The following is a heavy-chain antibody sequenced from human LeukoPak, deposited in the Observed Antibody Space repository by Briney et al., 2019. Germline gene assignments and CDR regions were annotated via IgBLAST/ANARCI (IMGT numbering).Heavy chain of an antibody. D-gene: IGHD3-22*01. CDR1: GGSISSYY. V-gene: IGHV4-59*08. CDR3: AIESVYYSESSGVH. CDR2: IYYSGST. J-gene: IGHJ4*02. Sequence: SETLSLTSTVSGGSISSYYWSWIRQPPGKGLEWIGYIYYSGSTNYNPSLKSRVTISVDTSKNQFSLELSSVTAADTAVYYCAIESVYYSESSGVHWGQGTXVTXXS.